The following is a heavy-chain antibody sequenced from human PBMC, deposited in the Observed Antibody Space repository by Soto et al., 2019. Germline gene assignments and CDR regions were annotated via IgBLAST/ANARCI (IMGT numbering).Heavy chain of an antibody. CDR1: GFTFSNYA. CDR3: AKSPLGYCSGGSCYPPHYFDY. J-gene: IGHJ4*02. CDR2: VGGSGDST. Sequence: EVQLLDSGGGLVQPGGSLRLSCAASGFTFSNYAMSWVRQAPGKGLEWVSGVGGSGDSTYYADSVKGRFTISRDSSKDTLYLQMERLSAEDTAVYYCAKSPLGYCSGGSCYPPHYFDYWGQGTLVTVSS. V-gene: IGHV3-23*01. D-gene: IGHD2-15*01.